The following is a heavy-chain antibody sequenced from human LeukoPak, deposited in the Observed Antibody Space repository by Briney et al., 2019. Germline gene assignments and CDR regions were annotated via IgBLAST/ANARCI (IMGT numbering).Heavy chain of an antibody. CDR3: AKDFSRLVRSYMDV. D-gene: IGHD3-10*01. J-gene: IGHJ6*03. CDR1: GFTFSSYG. Sequence: GGSLRLSCAASGFTFSSYGMHWVRQAPGKGLEWVAFIRYDGSNKYYADSVKGRFTISRDNSKNTLYLQMNSLRAEDTAVYYCAKDFSRLVRSYMDVWGKGTTVTISS. V-gene: IGHV3-30*02. CDR2: IRYDGSNK.